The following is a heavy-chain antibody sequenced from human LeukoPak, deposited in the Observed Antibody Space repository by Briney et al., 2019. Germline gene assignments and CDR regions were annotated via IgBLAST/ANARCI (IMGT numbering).Heavy chain of an antibody. D-gene: IGHD6-13*01. Sequence: GGSLRLSCAASGFTFSSYGMHWVRQAPGKGLEWVAFIRYDGSNKYYADSVKGRFTISRDNSKNTLYLQMNSLRAEDTAVYYCAKSRIPQQYSSSWYGYFDYWGQGTLVTVSS. CDR2: IRYDGSNK. V-gene: IGHV3-30*02. CDR1: GFTFSSYG. J-gene: IGHJ4*02. CDR3: AKSRIPQQYSSSWYGYFDY.